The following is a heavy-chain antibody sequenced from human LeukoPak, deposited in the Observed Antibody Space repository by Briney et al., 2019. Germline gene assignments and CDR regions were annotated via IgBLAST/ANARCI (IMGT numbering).Heavy chain of an antibody. J-gene: IGHJ4*02. CDR3: AKRDDSNYALDY. D-gene: IGHD5-24*01. CDR1: GFTFSSYA. V-gene: IGHV3-23*01. CDR2: ISASGAST. Sequence: GGSLRVSCAASGFTFSSYAMSWVRQAPGKGLVWVSTISASGASTYYADSVNGRFTISRDNSKNTLYLQMNSLRAEDTALYYCAKRDDSNYALDYWGQGTLVTVSS.